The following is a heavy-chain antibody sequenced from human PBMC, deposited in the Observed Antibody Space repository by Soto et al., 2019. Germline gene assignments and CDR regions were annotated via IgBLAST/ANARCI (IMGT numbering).Heavy chain of an antibody. J-gene: IGHJ4*02. D-gene: IGHD3-22*01. CDR3: AKDLTYYYDSSGYFTSTGGDY. Sequence: EVQLLESGGGLVQPGGSLRLSCAASGFTFSSYAMSWVRQAPGKGLEWVSAISGSGGSTYYADSAKGRFTISRDNSKNTLYLQMNSLRAEDTAVYYCAKDLTYYYDSSGYFTSTGGDYWGQGTLVTVSS. CDR1: GFTFSSYA. CDR2: ISGSGGST. V-gene: IGHV3-23*01.